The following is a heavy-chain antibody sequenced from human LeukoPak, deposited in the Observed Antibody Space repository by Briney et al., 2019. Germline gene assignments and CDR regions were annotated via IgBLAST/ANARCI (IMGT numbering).Heavy chain of an antibody. CDR1: GYTFTSYD. D-gene: IGHD3-22*01. Sequence: ASVKVSCKASGYTFTSYDINWVRQATGQGLEWMGWMNPNSGNTGYAQKFQGRVTMTRNTSISTAYMELSSLRSEDTAVYYCARVRLLYYYDSSGYYGYWGQGTLVTVSS. V-gene: IGHV1-8*01. J-gene: IGHJ4*02. CDR2: MNPNSGNT. CDR3: ARVRLLYYYDSSGYYGY.